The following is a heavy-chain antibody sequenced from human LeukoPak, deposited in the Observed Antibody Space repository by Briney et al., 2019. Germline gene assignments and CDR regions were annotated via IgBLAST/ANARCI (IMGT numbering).Heavy chain of an antibody. CDR3: ARGYCGGDCYGD. J-gene: IGHJ1*01. D-gene: IGHD2-21*02. CDR1: GFTFSSYT. Sequence: NPGGSLRLSCAASGFTFSSYTMNWVRQAPGKGLEYVSSISSSSSHIYYADSVKGRFTISRDNTKSSLYLQMNSLRAEDMAVYYCARGYCGGDCYGDWGQGTLVTVS. V-gene: IGHV3-21*01. CDR2: ISSSSSHI.